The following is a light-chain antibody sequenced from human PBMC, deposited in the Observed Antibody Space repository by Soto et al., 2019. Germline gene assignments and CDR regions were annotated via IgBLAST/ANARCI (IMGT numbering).Light chain of an antibody. V-gene: IGKV3-20*01. J-gene: IGKJ3*01. CDR2: GAS. CDR3: QQYGSSPQVT. CDR1: QSVSSSY. Sequence: EIVLTQSPGTLSLSPGERATLSCRASQSVSSSYLAWYQQKPGQAPRLLLYGASSRATGIPDRFSGSGSGTDFTLTISRLEPEDFAVYYCQQYGSSPQVTFGPGTKVDIK.